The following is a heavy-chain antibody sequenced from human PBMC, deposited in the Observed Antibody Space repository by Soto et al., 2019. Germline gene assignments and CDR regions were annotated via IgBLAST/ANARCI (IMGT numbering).Heavy chain of an antibody. CDR2: IIPIFGTA. Sequence: SVKVSCKASGGTFSSYAISWVRQAPGQGLEWMGGIIPIFGTANYAQKFQGRVTITADKSTSTAYMELSSLRSEDTAVYYCARYGQLGLYYFDYWGQGTMVTVYS. V-gene: IGHV1-69*06. CDR1: GGTFSSYA. D-gene: IGHD6-6*01. CDR3: ARYGQLGLYYFDY. J-gene: IGHJ4*02.